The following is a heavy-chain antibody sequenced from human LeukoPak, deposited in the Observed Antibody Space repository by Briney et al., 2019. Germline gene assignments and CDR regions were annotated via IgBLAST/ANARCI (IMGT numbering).Heavy chain of an antibody. CDR2: VSYDGSNK. V-gene: IGHV3-30*03. D-gene: IGHD3-9*01. J-gene: IGHJ3*02. CDR3: ARALTGDAFDI. Sequence: GGSLRLSCAASGFTFSSYGMHWVRQAPGKGLEWVAVVSYDGSNKYYVDSVKGRFTISRDNSKNTLYLQMNSLRTEDTAVYYCARALTGDAFDIRGQGTMVTVSS. CDR1: GFTFSSYG.